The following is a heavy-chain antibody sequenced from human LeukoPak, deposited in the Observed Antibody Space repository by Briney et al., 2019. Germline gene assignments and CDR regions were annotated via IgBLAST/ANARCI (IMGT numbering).Heavy chain of an antibody. CDR1: GGSISSYY. D-gene: IGHD3-22*01. CDR2: IYYSGST. J-gene: IGHJ4*02. CDR3: ARKASGAYDSSGRYYFDY. Sequence: PSETLSLTCTVSGGSISSYYWSWIRQPPGKGLERIGYIYYSGSTNYNPSLKSRVTISVDTSKNQFSLKLSSVTAADTAVYYCARKASGAYDSSGRYYFDYWGQGTLVTVSS. V-gene: IGHV4-59*08.